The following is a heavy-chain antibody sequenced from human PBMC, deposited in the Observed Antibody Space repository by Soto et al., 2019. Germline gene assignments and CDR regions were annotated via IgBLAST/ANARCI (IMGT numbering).Heavy chain of an antibody. CDR3: ARDVPGIAAAGSFDY. CDR1: GFTVSSNY. D-gene: IGHD6-13*01. Sequence: GGSLRLSCAASGFTVSSNYMSWVRQAPGKGLEWVSVIYSGGSTYYADSVKGRLTISRDNSKNTLYLQMNSLRAEDTAVYYCARDVPGIAAAGSFDYWGQGTLVTVSS. J-gene: IGHJ4*02. V-gene: IGHV3-66*01. CDR2: IYSGGST.